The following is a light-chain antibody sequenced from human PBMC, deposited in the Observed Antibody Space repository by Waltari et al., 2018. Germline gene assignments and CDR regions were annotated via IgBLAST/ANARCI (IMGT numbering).Light chain of an antibody. Sequence: EIVLTQSPGTLFLSPGERATISCRTSQSIGRSLAWYQQKPGQPPRLLIYGTPNRATGIPDRFSGGGSATDFSLTISRLEPEDVAMYYCQHYVSLPVTFGQGTKVEIK. V-gene: IGKV3-20*01. J-gene: IGKJ1*01. CDR2: GTP. CDR3: QHYVSLPVT. CDR1: QSIGRS.